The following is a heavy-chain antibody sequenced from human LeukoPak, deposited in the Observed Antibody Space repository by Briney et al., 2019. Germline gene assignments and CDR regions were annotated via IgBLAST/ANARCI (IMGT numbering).Heavy chain of an antibody. D-gene: IGHD3-10*01. Sequence: SETLSLTCTVSGGSISSYYWSWIRQPPGKGLEWIGYIYYSGSTNYNPSLKSRVTISVDTSKNQFSLKLSSVTAADTAVYYCARAASDYYGSGDDAFDIWGQGTMVTVSS. J-gene: IGHJ3*02. CDR1: GGSISSYY. CDR3: ARAASDYYGSGDDAFDI. V-gene: IGHV4-59*01. CDR2: IYYSGST.